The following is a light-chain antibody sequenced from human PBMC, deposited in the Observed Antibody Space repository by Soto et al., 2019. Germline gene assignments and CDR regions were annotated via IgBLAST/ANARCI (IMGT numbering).Light chain of an antibody. J-gene: IGKJ4*01. V-gene: IGKV1-16*02. CDR1: RGINNY. Sequence: DIQMTQSPSSLSASVGDRITITCRASRGINNYLAWFQQKPGKAPRSLIYGTGHLQSGVPSKFSCSCSRQDLTITISNLQPEDCGTYYCPQYETFPPSFGGGTKVEI. CDR2: GTG. CDR3: PQYETFPPS.